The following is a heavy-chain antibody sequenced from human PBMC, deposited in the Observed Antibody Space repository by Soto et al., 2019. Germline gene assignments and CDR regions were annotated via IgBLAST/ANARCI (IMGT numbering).Heavy chain of an antibody. J-gene: IGHJ6*02. CDR1: GFTFSNYA. D-gene: IGHD1-26*01. V-gene: IGHV3-23*01. CDR3: ANPPPTMESTIYYYYGMDV. CDR2: ISGSGGST. Sequence: EVQLLESGGGLVQPGGSLRLSCAASGFTFSNYAMTWVRQAPGKGLEWVSAISGSGGSTYYADSVKGRFTISRDNSKHPRDLQMDRLRAEDTAVYYCANPPPTMESTIYYYYGMDVWGQGTTVTVSS.